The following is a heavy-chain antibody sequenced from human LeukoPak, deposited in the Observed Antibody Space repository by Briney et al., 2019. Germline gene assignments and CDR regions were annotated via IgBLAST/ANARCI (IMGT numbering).Heavy chain of an antibody. CDR3: AKDPTYCGGDCRPFGY. Sequence: GGSLRLSCAASGFTFSSYAMSWVRQAPGKALEWGSAISGSGGSTYYADSVKGRFTISRDNSKNTLYLQMNSLRAEDTAVYYCAKDPTYCGGDCRPFGYWGQGTLVTVSS. CDR2: ISGSGGST. J-gene: IGHJ4*02. CDR1: GFTFSSYA. V-gene: IGHV3-23*01. D-gene: IGHD2-21*02.